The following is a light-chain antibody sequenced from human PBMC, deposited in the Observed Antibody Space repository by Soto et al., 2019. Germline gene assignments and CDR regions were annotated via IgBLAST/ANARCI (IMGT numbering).Light chain of an antibody. CDR2: EVN. CDR1: SSDIGAYDY. J-gene: IGLJ1*01. V-gene: IGLV2-14*01. Sequence: QSALTQPASVSGSPGQSITISCTGTSSDIGAYDYVSWFQQHPGKAPKLMISEVNNRPSGVSNRFSGSKSGNTAYLTISGLQVEDEAEYFCSSYKRTSRVYVFGTGTKVTVL. CDR3: SSYKRTSRVYV.